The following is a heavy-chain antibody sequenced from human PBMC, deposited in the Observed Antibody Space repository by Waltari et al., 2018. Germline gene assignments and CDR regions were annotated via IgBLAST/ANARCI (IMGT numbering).Heavy chain of an antibody. Sequence: EVQLVESGGGLVQPGRSLRLSCTASGFTFGDYAMSWVRQAPGKGLEWVGFIRSKAYGGTTEYAASVKGRFTISRDDSKSIAYLQMNSLKTEDTAVYYCTRERYCSSTSCYGPESAAASDAFDIWGQGTMVTVSS. D-gene: IGHD2-2*01. J-gene: IGHJ3*02. CDR1: GFTFGDYA. CDR2: IRSKAYGGTT. CDR3: TRERYCSSTSCYGPESAAASDAFDI. V-gene: IGHV3-49*04.